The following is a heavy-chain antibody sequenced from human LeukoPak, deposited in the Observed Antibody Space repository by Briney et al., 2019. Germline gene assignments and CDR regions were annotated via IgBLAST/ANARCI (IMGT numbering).Heavy chain of an antibody. CDR2: INPNSGGT. J-gene: IGHJ5*02. CDR1: GYTFTGYY. V-gene: IGHV1-2*04. Sequence: ASVKVSCKASGYTFTGYYMHWVRQAPGQGLEWMGWINPNSGGTNYAQKFQGWVTMTRDTSISTAYMELSRLRSDDTAVYYCARQLAPRTWGFDPWGQGTLVTVSS. CDR3: ARQLAPRTWGFDP. D-gene: IGHD6-6*01.